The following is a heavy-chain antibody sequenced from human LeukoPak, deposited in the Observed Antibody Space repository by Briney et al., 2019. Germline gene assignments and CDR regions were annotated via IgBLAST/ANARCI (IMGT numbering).Heavy chain of an antibody. CDR1: GFTLSGYE. J-gene: IGHJ6*03. D-gene: IGHD3-16*01. Sequence: TGXXLRLSCAVSGFTLSGYEMNWVRQAPGKGLEWVSYISSSGSIIYYAGSVKGRFTVSRDNPKNSLFLQMNSLRAEDTAVYFCARVIQLTYMDVWGKGTTVTVSS. V-gene: IGHV3-48*03. CDR2: ISSSGSII. CDR3: ARVIQLTYMDV.